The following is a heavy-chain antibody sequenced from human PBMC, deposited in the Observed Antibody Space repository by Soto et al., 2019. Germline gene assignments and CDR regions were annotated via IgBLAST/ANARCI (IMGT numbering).Heavy chain of an antibody. D-gene: IGHD2-2*01. J-gene: IGHJ6*02. CDR3: ARYSDCHSTSCFFPPHV. V-gene: IGHV3-11*04. CDR2: ISGGGSYI. CDR1: GFTFSDEN. Sequence: PVGSLRLSCSASGFTFSDENMSWVRQVPGKGLEWVSGISGGGSYIFYADSVQGRFSISRDNPKNSLFLEMNSLRVEDTAVYYCARYSDCHSTSCFFPPHVWGQGTTVTVSS.